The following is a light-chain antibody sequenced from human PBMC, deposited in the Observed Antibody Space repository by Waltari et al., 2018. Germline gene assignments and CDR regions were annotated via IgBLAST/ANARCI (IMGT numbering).Light chain of an antibody. CDR1: DSGSKS. V-gene: IGLV3-21*02. CDR3: QVWDDSSDHVV. Sequence: SYVVTQPPSVAVAPGQTARVSCGGSDSGSKSVHWYQQGPGQAPLLVIYDARDRPSGIPDRFSGSNSGNTATLTISRVEVGDEADFYCQVWDDSSDHVVFGGGTKLTVL. CDR2: DAR. J-gene: IGLJ2*01.